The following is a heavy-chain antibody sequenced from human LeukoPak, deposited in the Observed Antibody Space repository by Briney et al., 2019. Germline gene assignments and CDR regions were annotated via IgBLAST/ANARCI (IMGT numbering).Heavy chain of an antibody. CDR3: ARWYSGSYGRFDY. CDR2: IYYSGST. V-gene: IGHV4-59*01. Sequence: SETLSLTCTVCTGSIYSYYWRWIRQPPGKGLKWIRYIYYSGSTNYNPSLKSRVTISLDTSKKQFSLKLSSVNASDTAVYYCARWYSGSYGRFDYWGQGTLVTVSS. D-gene: IGHD1-26*01. CDR1: TGSIYSYY. J-gene: IGHJ4*02.